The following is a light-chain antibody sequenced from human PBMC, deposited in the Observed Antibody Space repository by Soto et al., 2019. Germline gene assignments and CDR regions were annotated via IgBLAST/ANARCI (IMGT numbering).Light chain of an antibody. V-gene: IGLV2-23*01. CDR3: CSFAGSSTYV. CDR2: EAS. CDR1: SSDVGSYNL. Sequence: VLSQPACVSGSPGQLIATSCTGTSSDVGSYNLVSWYQHHPGKAPKLMIYEASKRPSGVSNRFSGSKSGNTASLTISVLLAEDEADYYCCSFAGSSTYVFGTGTKVTV. J-gene: IGLJ1*01.